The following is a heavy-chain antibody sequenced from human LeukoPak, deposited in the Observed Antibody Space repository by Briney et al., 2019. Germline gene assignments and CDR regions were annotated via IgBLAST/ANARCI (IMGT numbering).Heavy chain of an antibody. CDR1: GFTFSSYA. CDR2: ISGSGGST. D-gene: IGHD3-22*01. J-gene: IGHJ4*02. Sequence: GGSLRLSCAASGFTFSSYAMSWVRQAPGKGLEWVSAISGSGGSTYYADSVKGRFTISRDNSKNTLYLQMNSLRAEDTAVYYCAKDIHYYYDSSGYYRKHYFDYWGQGTLVTVSS. V-gene: IGHV3-23*01. CDR3: AKDIHYYYDSSGYYRKHYFDY.